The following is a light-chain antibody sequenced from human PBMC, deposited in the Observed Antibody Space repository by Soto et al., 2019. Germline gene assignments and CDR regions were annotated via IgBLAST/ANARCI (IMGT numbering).Light chain of an antibody. CDR1: QSVSSH. Sequence: EIVLTQSPASLSLSPGERATLSCRASQSVSSHLAWFQQRPGQAPRLLIYGASNRATGIPARFGGSGSGTNFTPTISSLELEDFGVYSCQQRSNWPPVLTFGGGTKVEIK. J-gene: IGKJ4*01. V-gene: IGKV3-11*01. CDR3: QQRSNWPPVLT. CDR2: GAS.